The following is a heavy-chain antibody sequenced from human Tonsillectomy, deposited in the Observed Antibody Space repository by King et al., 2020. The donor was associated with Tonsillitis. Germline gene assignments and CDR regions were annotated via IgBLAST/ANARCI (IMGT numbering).Heavy chain of an antibody. CDR1: GGSISCYY. CDR2: ISYSGNT. J-gene: IGHJ1*01. Sequence: LQLQESGPGLVTPSETLSPTCTVPGGSISCYYWSWIRPPPGKGLGWIGYISYSGNTNYNPTLKSRVTISVDTSTNQFSLKLRSVTAADTAVYYCARLGGPFFSSCSWGRGILVTVAS. D-gene: IGHD2/OR15-2a*01. V-gene: IGHV4-59*08. CDR3: ARLGGPFFSSCS.